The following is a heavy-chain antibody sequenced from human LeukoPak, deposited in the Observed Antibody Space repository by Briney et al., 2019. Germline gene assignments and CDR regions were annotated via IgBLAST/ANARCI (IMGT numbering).Heavy chain of an antibody. Sequence: GGSLRLSCAASGFTFSSYSMNWVRQAPGKGLEWVSSISSSSYIYYADSVKGRFTISRDNAKNSLYLQMNSLRAEDTAVYYCARDGSSNYYYYYYMDVWGKGTTVTVSS. J-gene: IGHJ6*03. CDR1: GFTFSSYS. V-gene: IGHV3-21*01. D-gene: IGHD6-6*01. CDR3: ARDGSSNYYYYYYMDV. CDR2: ISSSSYI.